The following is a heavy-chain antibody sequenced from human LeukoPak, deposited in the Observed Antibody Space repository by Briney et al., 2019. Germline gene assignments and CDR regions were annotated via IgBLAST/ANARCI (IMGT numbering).Heavy chain of an antibody. CDR3: ATALPAVAGNPYYFDY. Sequence: SETLSLTCAVYGGSFSDYNWTWIRQPPGKGLEWIGEIGHNASANYNPSLKGRVTISVDTSKNQFSLKLSSVTAADTAVYYCATALPAVAGNPYYFDYWGQGTLVTVSS. V-gene: IGHV4-34*01. CDR2: IGHNASA. CDR1: GGSFSDYN. D-gene: IGHD6-19*01. J-gene: IGHJ4*02.